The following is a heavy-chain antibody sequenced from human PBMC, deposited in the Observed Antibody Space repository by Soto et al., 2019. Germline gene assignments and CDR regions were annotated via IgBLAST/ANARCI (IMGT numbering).Heavy chain of an antibody. CDR2: VYATKDI. CDR3: AHGPSVGSTSFFES. J-gene: IGHJ4*02. CDR1: GFSLTTGAVG. V-gene: IGHV2-5*01. D-gene: IGHD2-2*03. Sequence: QITLKESGPTLVKPTQTLTLTCTFSGFSLTTGAVGVGWIRQPPGKALEWLALVYATKDIRYSPSLKNRLTIXXXPXXDRVVLTMTNMDPADTATYSCAHGPSVGSTSFFESWGQGTLVTVSS.